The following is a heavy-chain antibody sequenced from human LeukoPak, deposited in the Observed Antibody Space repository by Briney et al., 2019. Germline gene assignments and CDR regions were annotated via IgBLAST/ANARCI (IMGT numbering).Heavy chain of an antibody. V-gene: IGHV4-59*12. CDR3: ARAMAPNWFDP. CDR2: IYYSGST. CDR1: GASISSYY. J-gene: IGHJ5*02. D-gene: IGHD5-24*01. Sequence: SETLSLTCTVSGASISSYYWSWIRQPPGKGLEWIGYIYYSGSTNYNPSLKSRVTMSVDTSKNQFSLKLSSVTAADTAVYYCARAMAPNWFDPWGQGTLVTVSS.